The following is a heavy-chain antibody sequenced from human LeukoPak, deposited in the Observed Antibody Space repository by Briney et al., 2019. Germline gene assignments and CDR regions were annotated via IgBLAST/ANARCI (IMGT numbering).Heavy chain of an antibody. CDR1: KFTFSHYG. D-gene: IGHD4-11*01. J-gene: IGHJ4*02. V-gene: IGHV3-33*06. CDR2: IWNDGSNQ. Sequence: PGRSLRLPCAASKFTFSHYGMHWVRQAPGKGLEWVAVIWNDGSNQYYADSVKGRFTVSRDNSQNTLYLQMNSLRPEDTAVYYCAKDAQRGFDYSNSLENWGQGTLVTVSS. CDR3: AKDAQRGFDYSNSLEN.